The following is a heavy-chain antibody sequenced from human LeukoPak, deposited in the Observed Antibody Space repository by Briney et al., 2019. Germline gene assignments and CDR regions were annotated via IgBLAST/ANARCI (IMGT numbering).Heavy chain of an antibody. CDR3: ARQMTSTRLFDS. Sequence: PGGSLRLSCVASGFMFSDHAFHWVRQSADKGLEWVALIGSDGSKKYYADSVQGLFTVSRENSKNTLFLQMNALRPDDTAVYFCARQMTSTRLFDSWGQGTLVTVSS. CDR1: GFMFSDHA. J-gene: IGHJ4*02. V-gene: IGHV3-30*04. D-gene: IGHD5/OR15-5a*01. CDR2: IGSDGSKK.